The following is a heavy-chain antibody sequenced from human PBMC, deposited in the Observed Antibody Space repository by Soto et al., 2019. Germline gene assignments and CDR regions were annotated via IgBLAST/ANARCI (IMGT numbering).Heavy chain of an antibody. V-gene: IGHV2-5*02. CDR2: IYWDDDK. CDR3: AHSGYSSSSGYYVNNY. Sequence: QITLKESGPTLVKPTQTLTLTCTFSGFSLSTSGVGVGWIRQPPGKALEWLALIYWDDDKRYSPSLKSRLTITXXTXKXPLVLTMTNMDPVDTATYYCAHSGYSSSSGYYVNNYWGQGTLVTVSS. CDR1: GFSLSTSGVG. J-gene: IGHJ4*02. D-gene: IGHD3-22*01.